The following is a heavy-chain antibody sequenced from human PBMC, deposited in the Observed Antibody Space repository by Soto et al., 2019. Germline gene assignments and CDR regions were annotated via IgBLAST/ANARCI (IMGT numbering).Heavy chain of an antibody. D-gene: IGHD4-17*01. Sequence: PSETMSLTCTVSGGSITSNYWMWLRQSPGKGLEWMGNIYYRGRTNYNPTLRSRVTISAGTSKNQFSRKLSSVTAGDTAGYYGARGDPVKDYFDYWGQGTLVTVSS. V-gene: IGHV4-59*01. J-gene: IGHJ4*02. CDR2: IYYRGRT. CDR1: GGSITSNY. CDR3: ARGDPVKDYFDY.